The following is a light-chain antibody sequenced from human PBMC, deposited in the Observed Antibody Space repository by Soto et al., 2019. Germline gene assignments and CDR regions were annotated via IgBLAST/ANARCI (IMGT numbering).Light chain of an antibody. J-gene: IGLJ1*01. Sequence: QSALTQPASVSGSPGQSITISCTGTNNDLGGYNYVSWYQQHPGKAPKLMIYGVSIRPSGASDRFSGSKSGNTASLTISGLQAEDEADYYCSSYTSSRTYVFGTGTKVTVL. CDR3: SSYTSSRTYV. CDR1: NNDLGGYNY. CDR2: GVS. V-gene: IGLV2-14*01.